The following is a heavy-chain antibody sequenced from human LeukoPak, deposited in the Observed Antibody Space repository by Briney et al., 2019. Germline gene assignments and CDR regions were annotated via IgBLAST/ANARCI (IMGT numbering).Heavy chain of an antibody. Sequence: SETLSLTCTVSGGSISSSSYYWGWIRQPPGKGLEWIGSIYYRGSTYYNPSLKSRVTISVDTSKNQFSLKLSSVTAADTAVYYCARDPPASGYDYHWFDPWGQGTLVTVSS. V-gene: IGHV4-39*02. CDR3: ARDPPASGYDYHWFDP. J-gene: IGHJ5*02. D-gene: IGHD5-12*01. CDR1: GGSISSSSYY. CDR2: IYYRGST.